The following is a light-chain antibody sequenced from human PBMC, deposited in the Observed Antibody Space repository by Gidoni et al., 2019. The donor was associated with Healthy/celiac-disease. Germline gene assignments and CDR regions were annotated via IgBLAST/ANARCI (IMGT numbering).Light chain of an antibody. CDR3: SSYTSSSTYV. Sequence: QSALTQPASVSGSPGQSITISCTVTSSDVGGYNYVSWYPQHPGKAPKLMIYEVSNRPSGVSNRFSGSKSGNTASLTISGLQAEDEADYYCSSYTSSSTYVFGTGTKVTVL. CDR2: EVS. CDR1: SSDVGGYNY. V-gene: IGLV2-14*01. J-gene: IGLJ1*01.